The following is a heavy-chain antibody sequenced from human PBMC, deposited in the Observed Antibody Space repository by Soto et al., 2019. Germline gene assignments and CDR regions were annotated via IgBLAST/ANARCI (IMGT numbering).Heavy chain of an antibody. CDR2: IWYDGINQ. Sequence: PGGTLRLSCAPSGFSLSTYGMHCVRQAPGKGLEWVAVIWYDGINQYYADSVKGRFTISRDNTKNTLYLEMNSLRTEDTAVYYCVRDGGTINPFFWGQGTLVTVSS. D-gene: IGHD3-3*01. V-gene: IGHV3-33*01. J-gene: IGHJ4*02. CDR3: VRDGGTINPFF. CDR1: GFSLSTYG.